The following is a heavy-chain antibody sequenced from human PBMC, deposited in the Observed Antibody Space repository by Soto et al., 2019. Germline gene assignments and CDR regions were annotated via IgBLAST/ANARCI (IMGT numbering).Heavy chain of an antibody. V-gene: IGHV1-46*01. Sequence: GASVKVSCKASGYTFTSYYMHWVRQAPGQGLEWMGIINPSNSTTYAQKFQGRVTMTRDTSTSTVYMELSSLRSEDTAVYYCARDEAPWGQGTVVTVSS. CDR1: GYTFTSYY. J-gene: IGHJ5*02. CDR2: INPSNST. CDR3: ARDEAP.